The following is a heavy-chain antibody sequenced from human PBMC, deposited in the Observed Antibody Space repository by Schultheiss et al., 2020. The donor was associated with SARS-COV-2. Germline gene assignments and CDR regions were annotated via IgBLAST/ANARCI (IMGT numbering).Heavy chain of an antibody. CDR1: GGSFSGYY. Sequence: SETLSLTCAVYGGSFSGYYWSWIRQPPGKGLEWIGYIYYSGSTNYNPSLKSRVTISVDTSKNQFSLQLNSVTPEDTAVYYCARDQGRPAVAGFDYWGQGTLVTVSS. J-gene: IGHJ4*02. CDR3: ARDQGRPAVAGFDY. CDR2: IYYSGST. D-gene: IGHD6-19*01. V-gene: IGHV4-59*12.